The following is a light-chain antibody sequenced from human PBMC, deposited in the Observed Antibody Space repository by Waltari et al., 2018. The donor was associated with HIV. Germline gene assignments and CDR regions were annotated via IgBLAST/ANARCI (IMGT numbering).Light chain of an antibody. CDR3: QHYGSSPQT. J-gene: IGKJ2*01. CDR2: AAS. V-gene: IGKV3-20*01. Sequence: EVVLTQSPDTLSLSPGEGAVRSCRAGQSVSSNSLAWYQQKPGQAPRLFILAASSRATGIPDRFSGSGSGTDFTFAISGMKPEDFAIYYCQHYGSSPQTFGQGTKLEIK. CDR1: QSVSSNS.